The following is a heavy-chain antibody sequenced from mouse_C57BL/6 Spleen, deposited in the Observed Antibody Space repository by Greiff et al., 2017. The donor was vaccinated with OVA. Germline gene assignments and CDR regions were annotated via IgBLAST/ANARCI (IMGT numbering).Heavy chain of an antibody. CDR3: ARYGSRIYYAMDY. V-gene: IGHV5-9*01. J-gene: IGHJ4*01. CDR1: GFTFSSYT. D-gene: IGHD1-1*01. CDR2: ISGGGGNT. Sequence: DVKLVESGGGLVKPGGSLKLSCAASGFTFSSYTMSWVRQTPEKRLEWVATISGGGGNTYYPDSVKGRFTISRDNAKNTLYLQMSSLRSEDTALYYCARYGSRIYYAMDYWGQGTSVTVSS.